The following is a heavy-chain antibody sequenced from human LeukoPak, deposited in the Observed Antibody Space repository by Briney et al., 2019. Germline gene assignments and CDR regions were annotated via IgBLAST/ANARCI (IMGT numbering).Heavy chain of an antibody. D-gene: IGHD2-15*01. V-gene: IGHV4-30-2*01. CDR3: ARWRSGGDAFDI. J-gene: IGHJ3*02. Sequence: SETLSLTCAVSGGSISSSGYSWSWIRQPPGKGLEWIGYIYPSRSTYYNPSLDSRVTISIDRSKNQFSLRLTSVTAADTAVYYCARWRSGGDAFDIWGQGTMVTVSS. CDR1: GGSISSSGYS. CDR2: IYPSRST.